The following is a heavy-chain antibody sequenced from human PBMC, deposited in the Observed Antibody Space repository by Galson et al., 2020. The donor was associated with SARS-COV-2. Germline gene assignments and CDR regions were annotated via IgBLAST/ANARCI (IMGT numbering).Heavy chain of an antibody. Sequence: ETSETLSLTCTVSDGSISPYFWSWVRQPPGKGLEWIGYVYYTGGTSYNPSLKSRVTISVDTSKNHFSLKLISVTAADTAVYYCARHFGSHWYWAFDIWGQGTMVTVSS. D-gene: IGHD6-19*01. J-gene: IGHJ3*02. CDR3: ARHFGSHWYWAFDI. CDR2: VYYTGGT. CDR1: DGSISPYF. V-gene: IGHV4-59*08.